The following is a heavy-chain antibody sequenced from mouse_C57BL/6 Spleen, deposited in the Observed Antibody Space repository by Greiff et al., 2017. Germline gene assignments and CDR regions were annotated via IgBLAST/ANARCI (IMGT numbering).Heavy chain of an antibody. V-gene: IGHV1-31*01. CDR1: GYSFTGYY. CDR2: IYPYNGVS. CDR3: ASGPRYFAY. Sequence: EVKLLESGPELVKPGASVKISCKASGYSFTGYYLHWVKQSHGNILDWIGYIYPYNGVSSYNQKFKGKATLTVDKSSSTAYMERRSLTSEDSAVYDCASGPRYFAYWGPGTTLTVS. D-gene: IGHD4-1*01. J-gene: IGHJ2*01.